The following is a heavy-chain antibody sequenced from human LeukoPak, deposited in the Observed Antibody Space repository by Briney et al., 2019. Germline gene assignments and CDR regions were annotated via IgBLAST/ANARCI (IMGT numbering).Heavy chain of an antibody. J-gene: IGHJ4*02. CDR2: ISSSSSTI. CDR3: ARDGEGSGSYFVLGYFDY. D-gene: IGHD1-26*01. Sequence: GSLRLSCAASGFNFNTYWMSWVRQAPGKGLEWVSYISSSSSTIYYADSVKGRFTISRDNAKNSLYLQMNSLRAEDTAVYYCARDGEGSGSYFVLGYFDYWGQGTLVTVSS. V-gene: IGHV3-48*01. CDR1: GFNFNTYW.